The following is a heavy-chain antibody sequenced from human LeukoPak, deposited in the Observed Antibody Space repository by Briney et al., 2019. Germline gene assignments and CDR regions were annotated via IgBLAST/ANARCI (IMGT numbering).Heavy chain of an antibody. Sequence: SETLSLTCAVYGRSFSGYYWTWIRQTPGKGLEWIGEINHSGITDYNPSLRSRVTISVDTSKNQFSLKLRSVTAADTAIYYCARAVIVVAAATQRNWFDPWGQGTLVTVSS. CDR2: INHSGIT. CDR1: GRSFSGYY. V-gene: IGHV4-34*01. CDR3: ARAVIVVAAATQRNWFDP. J-gene: IGHJ5*02. D-gene: IGHD2-15*01.